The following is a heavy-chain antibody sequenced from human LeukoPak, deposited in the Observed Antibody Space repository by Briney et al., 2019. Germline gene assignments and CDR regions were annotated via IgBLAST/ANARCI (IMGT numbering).Heavy chain of an antibody. V-gene: IGHV3-30*02. CDR2: IRYDGTNE. D-gene: IGHD3-22*01. CDR1: GFTFSIYG. Sequence: GGSLRLSCAASGFTFSIYGMHWVRQAPGKGLEWVAFIRYDGTNEYYVDSVKGRFTISRDTSKNTLYLQMNSLRAEDTAVYYCAKDFDSRGSLDYWGQGALVTVSS. CDR3: AKDFDSRGSLDY. J-gene: IGHJ4*02.